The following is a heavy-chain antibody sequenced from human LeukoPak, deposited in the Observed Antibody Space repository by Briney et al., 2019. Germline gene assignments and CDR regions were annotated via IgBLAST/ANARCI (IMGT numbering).Heavy chain of an antibody. CDR1: GGSISSYY. J-gene: IGHJ4*02. V-gene: IGHV4-59*01. Sequence: SETLSLTCTVSGGSISSYYWSWIRQPPGKGLKWIGYIYYSGSTNYNPSLKSRVTISVDTSKNQFSLKLSSVTAADTAVYYCARDHAAGYYFDYWGQGTLVTVSS. D-gene: IGHD3-10*01. CDR3: ARDHAAGYYFDY. CDR2: IYYSGST.